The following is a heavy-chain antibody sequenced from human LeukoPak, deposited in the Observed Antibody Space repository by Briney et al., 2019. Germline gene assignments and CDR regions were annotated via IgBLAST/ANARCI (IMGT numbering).Heavy chain of an antibody. Sequence: SETLSLTCTVSGGSISSGGYYWSWIRQHPGKGLEWIGYIYYSGSTYYNPSLKSRVTISVDTSKNQFSLKLSSVTAADTAVYYCARGVYDYGDLDYWGQGTLVTVSS. CDR1: GGSISSGGYY. V-gene: IGHV4-31*03. CDR3: ARGVYDYGDLDY. CDR2: IYYSGST. D-gene: IGHD4-17*01. J-gene: IGHJ4*02.